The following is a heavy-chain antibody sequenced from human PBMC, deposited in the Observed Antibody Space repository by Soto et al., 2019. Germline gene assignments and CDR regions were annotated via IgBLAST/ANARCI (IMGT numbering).Heavy chain of an antibody. V-gene: IGHV3-53*01. CDR1: GFTVSSNY. Sequence: PGGSLRLSCAASGFTVSSNYMSWVRQAPGKGLEWVSVIYSGGSTYYADSVKGRFTISRDNSKNTLYLQMNSLRAEDTAVYYCARARYCSGGSCPGGMDVWGQGTTVTVSS. CDR2: IYSGGST. D-gene: IGHD2-15*01. J-gene: IGHJ6*02. CDR3: ARARYCSGGSCPGGMDV.